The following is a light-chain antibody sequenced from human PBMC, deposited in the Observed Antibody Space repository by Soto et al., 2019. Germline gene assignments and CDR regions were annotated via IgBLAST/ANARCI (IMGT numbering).Light chain of an antibody. V-gene: IGLV2-14*01. CDR1: SSDVGGYNY. Sequence: QSVLTQPASVSGSPGQSITISCTGTSSDVGGYNYVSWYQQHPGKAPKLIIYEVSDRPSGVSNRFSGSKSANTASLTISGLQAEDEADYFCSSYTSSRSLVFGTGTKVTVL. CDR2: EVS. J-gene: IGLJ1*01. CDR3: SSYTSSRSLV.